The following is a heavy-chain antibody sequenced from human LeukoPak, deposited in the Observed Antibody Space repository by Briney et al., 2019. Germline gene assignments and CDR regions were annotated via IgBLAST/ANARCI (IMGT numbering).Heavy chain of an antibody. CDR1: GFTFSSYG. V-gene: IGHV3-23*01. J-gene: IGHJ4*02. CDR3: AKDLGDYEGPPVDY. D-gene: IGHD3-16*01. CDR2: ISGSGGST. Sequence: GGTLRLSCAASGFTFSSYGMSWVRQAPGKGLEWVSAISGSGGSTYYADSAKGRFTISRDNSKNTLYLQMNSLRAEDTAVYYCAKDLGDYEGPPVDYWGQGALVTVSS.